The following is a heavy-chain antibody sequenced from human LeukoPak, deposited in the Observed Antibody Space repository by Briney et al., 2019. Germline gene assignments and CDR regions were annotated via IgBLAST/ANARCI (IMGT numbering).Heavy chain of an antibody. Sequence: GGSLRLSCAASGFTFSSYWMHWVRQAPGKGLVWVSRINSDGSSTSYADSVKGRFTISRDNAKNTLYLQVNSLRAEDTAVYYCARPRGYSGYEGFDYWGQGTLVTVSS. D-gene: IGHD5-12*01. V-gene: IGHV3-74*01. CDR3: ARPRGYSGYEGFDY. CDR2: INSDGSST. J-gene: IGHJ4*02. CDR1: GFTFSSYW.